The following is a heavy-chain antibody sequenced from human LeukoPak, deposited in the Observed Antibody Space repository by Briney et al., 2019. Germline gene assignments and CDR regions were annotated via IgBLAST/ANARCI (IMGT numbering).Heavy chain of an antibody. CDR1: GFTFDDYG. V-gene: IGHV3-20*01. J-gene: IGHJ4*02. CDR2: IKWNGGST. Sequence: GGSLRLSCAASGFTFDDYGMSWVLQAPGKGLEWVSGIKWNGGSTSYADSVKGRFTISRDNAKNSLYLQMNSLRAEDTALYHCARTSRYYDSSGYYHYYFDYWGQGTLVTVSS. D-gene: IGHD3-22*01. CDR3: ARTSRYYDSSGYYHYYFDY.